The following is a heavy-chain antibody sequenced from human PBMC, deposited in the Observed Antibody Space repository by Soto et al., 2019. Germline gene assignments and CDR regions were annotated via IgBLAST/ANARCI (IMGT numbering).Heavy chain of an antibody. CDR2: IIPVFGTA. Sequence: VASVKVSCKASGGTFSSYAISWVRQAPGQGLECMGGIIPVFGTANYAQKFQGRVTINADESTSTVYMELSSLRSEDTAVYYCARGWNDFPNWGQGTLVTVSS. CDR1: GGTFSSYA. V-gene: IGHV1-69*13. D-gene: IGHD1-1*01. J-gene: IGHJ4*02. CDR3: ARGWNDFPN.